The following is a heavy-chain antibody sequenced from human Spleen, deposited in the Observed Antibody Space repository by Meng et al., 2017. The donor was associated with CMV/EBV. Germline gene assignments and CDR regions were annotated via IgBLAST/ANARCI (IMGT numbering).Heavy chain of an antibody. V-gene: IGHV4-31*03. CDR2: IYYSGNT. CDR3: ARHGGYYYYGMDV. Sequence: LRLSCSVSGGSIRSDGYYWTWIRQHPGKGLEWIGHIYYSGNTYYNSSLKNRLTISVDTYKNQFSLTLSSVTAADTAVYYCARHGGYYYYGMDVWGQGTTVTVSS. J-gene: IGHJ6*02. D-gene: IGHD3-16*01. CDR1: GGSIRSDGYY.